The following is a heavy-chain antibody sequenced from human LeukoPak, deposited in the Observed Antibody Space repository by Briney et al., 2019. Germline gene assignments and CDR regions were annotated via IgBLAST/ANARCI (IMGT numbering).Heavy chain of an antibody. CDR2: IYHSGST. D-gene: IGHD2-21*02. V-gene: IGHV4-4*02. Sequence: SGTLSLTCAVSGGSISSSNWWSWVRRPPGKGLEWIGEIYHSGSTNYNPSLKSRVTISVDKSKNQFSLKLSSVTAADTAVYYCARRAMTYGPKPSFDYWGQGTLVTVSS. CDR3: ARRAMTYGPKPSFDY. J-gene: IGHJ4*02. CDR1: GGSISSSNW.